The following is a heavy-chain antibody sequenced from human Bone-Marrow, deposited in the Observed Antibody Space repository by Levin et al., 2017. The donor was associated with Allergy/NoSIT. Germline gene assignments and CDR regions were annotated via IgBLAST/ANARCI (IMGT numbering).Heavy chain of an antibody. D-gene: IGHD2-2*01. Sequence: VASVKVSCKASRYTFTGYYIHWLRQAPGQGLEWMGRINPNNGDTNSAQTFQDRLTLTRDTSINTASMELILLTSDDTAVYYCARDPRGSVSQEVVPMAGWFDPWGQGTPVIVSS. CDR3: ARDPRGSVSQEVVPMAGWFDP. V-gene: IGHV1-2*06. CDR2: INPNNGDT. J-gene: IGHJ5*02. CDR1: RYTFTGYY.